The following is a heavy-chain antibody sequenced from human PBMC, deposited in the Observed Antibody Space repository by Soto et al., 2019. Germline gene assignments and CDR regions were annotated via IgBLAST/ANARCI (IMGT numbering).Heavy chain of an antibody. J-gene: IGHJ6*03. D-gene: IGHD3-10*01. CDR1: GYTFTSHG. Sequence: QVQLVQSGAEVKKPGASVKVSCKASGYTFTSHGISWVRQAPGQGPEWMGWISASNGDTNYAQKFQGRLIVTTDTSPSTGYMELRSVRSEDSAVYYCARMVRGSNIDNYHYMDVWGTGTTVTVSS. V-gene: IGHV1-18*01. CDR3: ARMVRGSNIDNYHYMDV. CDR2: ISASNGDT.